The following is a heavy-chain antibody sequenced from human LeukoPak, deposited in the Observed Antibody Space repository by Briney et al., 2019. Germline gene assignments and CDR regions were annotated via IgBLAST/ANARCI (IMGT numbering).Heavy chain of an antibody. J-gene: IGHJ6*04. Sequence: SETLSLTCAVYGGSFSGYYWSWIRQPPGKGLEWIGEINHSGSTNYNPSLKSRVTISVDTSKNQFSLKLSSVTAAATAVYYCARGLRATTVTHYYYGMDVWGKGTTVTVSS. CDR2: INHSGST. V-gene: IGHV4-34*01. CDR1: GGSFSGYY. CDR3: ARGLRATTVTHYYYGMDV. D-gene: IGHD1-26*01.